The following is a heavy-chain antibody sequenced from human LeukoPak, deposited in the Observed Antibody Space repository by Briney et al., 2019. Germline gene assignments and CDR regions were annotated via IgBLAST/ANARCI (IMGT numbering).Heavy chain of an antibody. CDR2: IYYSGST. D-gene: IGHD5-12*01. V-gene: IGHV4-39*07. CDR1: GGSISSSSYY. Sequence: SETLSLTCTVSGGSISSSSYYWGWIRQPPGKGLEWIGSIYYSGSTYYNPSLKSRVTISVDTSKNQFSLKLSSVTAADTAVYYCARMRGYSGYDNGAYYFDHWGQGTLVTVSS. J-gene: IGHJ4*02. CDR3: ARMRGYSGYDNGAYYFDH.